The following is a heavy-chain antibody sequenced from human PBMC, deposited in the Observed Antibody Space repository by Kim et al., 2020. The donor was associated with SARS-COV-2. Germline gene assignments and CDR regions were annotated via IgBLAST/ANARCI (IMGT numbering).Heavy chain of an antibody. CDR3: ARAPYYYDSSGYYFDY. J-gene: IGHJ4*02. V-gene: IGHV3-13*04. Sequence: GGSLRLSCAASGFTFSSYDMHWVRQATGKGLEWVSAIGTAGDTYYPGSVKGRFTISRENAKNSLYLQMNSLRAGDTAVYYCARAPYYYDSSGYYFDYWGQGTLVTVSS. CDR1: GFTFSSYD. CDR2: IGTAGDT. D-gene: IGHD3-22*01.